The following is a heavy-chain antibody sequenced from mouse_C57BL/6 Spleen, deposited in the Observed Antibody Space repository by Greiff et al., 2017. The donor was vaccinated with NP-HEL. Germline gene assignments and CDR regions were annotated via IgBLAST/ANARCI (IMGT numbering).Heavy chain of an antibody. CDR2: INPYNGGT. J-gene: IGHJ4*01. CDR1: GYTFTDYY. CDR3: ARRLTGTGAMDY. D-gene: IGHD4-1*01. Sequence: EVQLQESGPVLVKPGASVKMSCKASGYTFTDYYMNWVKQSHGKSLEWIGVINPYNGGTSYNQKFKGKATLTVDKSSSTAYMELNSLTSEDSAVYYCARRLTGTGAMDYWGQGTSVTVSS. V-gene: IGHV1-19*01.